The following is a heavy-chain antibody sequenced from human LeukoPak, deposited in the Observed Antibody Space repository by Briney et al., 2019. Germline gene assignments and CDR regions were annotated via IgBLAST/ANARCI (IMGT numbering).Heavy chain of an antibody. D-gene: IGHD3-22*01. Sequence: GRSLRLSCAASGFTFDDYAMHWVRQAPGKGLEWVSGISWNSGSIGYADSVKGRFTISRDNAKNSLYLQMNSLRAEDTALYYCAKDTDYYDSSGLFDYWGQGTLVTVSS. V-gene: IGHV3-9*01. CDR3: AKDTDYYDSSGLFDY. CDR1: GFTFDDYA. CDR2: ISWNSGSI. J-gene: IGHJ4*02.